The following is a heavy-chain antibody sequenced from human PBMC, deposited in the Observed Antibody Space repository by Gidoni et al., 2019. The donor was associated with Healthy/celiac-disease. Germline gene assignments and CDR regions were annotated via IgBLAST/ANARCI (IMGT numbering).Heavy chain of an antibody. D-gene: IGHD5-18*01. V-gene: IGHV4-39*01. J-gene: IGHJ4*02. CDR2: IYYSGST. CDR3: ARHLYSYGIFDY. Sequence: QLQLQESAPGLVKPSETPSLTCTASGGSISSSSHYWCWSRQPPGKGREWMWSIYYSGSTSYNPSLKSRVTISVETSKNQFSLKLSSVTAADTAVYYCARHLYSYGIFDYWGQGTLVTVSS. CDR1: GGSISSSSHY.